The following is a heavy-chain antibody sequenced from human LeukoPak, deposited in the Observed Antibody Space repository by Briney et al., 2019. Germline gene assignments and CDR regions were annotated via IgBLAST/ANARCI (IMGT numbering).Heavy chain of an antibody. CDR1: GFTFSSYA. CDR3: ARSSWYDSITMISVYFDY. CDR2: ISYDGSNK. J-gene: IGHJ4*02. V-gene: IGHV3-30-3*01. Sequence: GGSLRLSCAASGFTFSSYAMHWVRQAPGKGLEWVAVISYDGSNKYYADSVKGRFTISRDNSKNTLYLQMNSLRAEDTAVYYCARSSWYDSITMISVYFDYWGQGTLVTVSS. D-gene: IGHD6-13*01.